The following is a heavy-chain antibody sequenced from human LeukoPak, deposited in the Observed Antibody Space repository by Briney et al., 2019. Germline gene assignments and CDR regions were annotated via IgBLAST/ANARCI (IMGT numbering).Heavy chain of an antibody. J-gene: IGHJ4*02. D-gene: IGHD2/OR15-2a*01. CDR3: VRLSASGPSMRSFDF. CDR1: GYTFTNYW. CDR2: IYPGDSDT. V-gene: IGHV5-51*03. Sequence: PGESLTISCNLSGYTFTNYWIAWVRQTPGKSLECMGSIYPGDSDTTFSPSFQGHVTISADKSIHTAHLHWSSLKASDTAMYYCVRLSASGPSMRSFDFWGQGTLVTVSS.